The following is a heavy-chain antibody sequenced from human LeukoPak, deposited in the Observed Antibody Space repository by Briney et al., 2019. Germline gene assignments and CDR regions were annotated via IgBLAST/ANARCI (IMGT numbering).Heavy chain of an antibody. D-gene: IGHD2-2*01. CDR3: ARAPGYCSSTSCSAKRHYYYYYMDV. CDR2: IYYSGST. J-gene: IGHJ6*03. Sequence: TLSLTCTVSGGSISSYYWSWIRQPPGKGLEWIGYIYYSGSTNYNPSLKSRVTISVDTSKNQFSLKLSSVTAADTAVYYCARAPGYCSSTSCSAKRHYYYYYMDVWGKGTTVTISS. CDR1: GGSISSYY. V-gene: IGHV4-59*01.